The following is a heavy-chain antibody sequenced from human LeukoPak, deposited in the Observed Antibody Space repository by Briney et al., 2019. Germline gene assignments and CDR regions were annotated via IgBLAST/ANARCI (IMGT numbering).Heavy chain of an antibody. CDR3: ARHYYHRSGYFYQDY. Sequence: SETLSLTCTVSGGSISSYYWSWIRLPPGKGLEWIGFIHYSGNTNYNPSLKSRVTISVDTSKNQFSLKLSSVTAADTAVYYCARHYYHRSGYFYQDYWGQGTLVTVSS. D-gene: IGHD3-22*01. CDR2: IHYSGNT. CDR1: GGSISSYY. J-gene: IGHJ4*02. V-gene: IGHV4-59*08.